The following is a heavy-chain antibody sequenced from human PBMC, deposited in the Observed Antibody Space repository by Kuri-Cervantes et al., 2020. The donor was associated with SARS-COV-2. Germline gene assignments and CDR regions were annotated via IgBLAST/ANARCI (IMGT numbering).Heavy chain of an antibody. J-gene: IGHJ4*02. D-gene: IGHD4-17*01. CDR1: GFTFSDYS. CDR2: SGRSSSSM. CDR3: AREPSTYGDYAGDY. Sequence: GGSLRLSCAASGFTFSDYSMNWVRQAPGKGLEWVSSSGRSSSSMYYADSVKGRFTISRDNAKNTLFLQMDSLRAEDTAIYYCAREPSTYGDYAGDYWGQGTLVTVSS. V-gene: IGHV3-21*01.